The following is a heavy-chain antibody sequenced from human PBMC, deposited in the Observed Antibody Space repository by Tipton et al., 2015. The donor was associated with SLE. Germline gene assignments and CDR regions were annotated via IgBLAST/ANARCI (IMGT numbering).Heavy chain of an antibody. D-gene: IGHD3-3*01. CDR1: GGSISSYY. Sequence: TLSLTCTVSGGSISSYYWSWIRQPPGKGLEGIGYIFYSGSTNYNPSLKSRVTISVDTSKNQFSLKLSSVTAADTAVCYCARDPSRYDFGPYGMGVWGQGATVTVSS. CDR3: ARDPSRYDFGPYGMGV. J-gene: IGHJ6*02. V-gene: IGHV4-59*01. CDR2: IFYSGST.